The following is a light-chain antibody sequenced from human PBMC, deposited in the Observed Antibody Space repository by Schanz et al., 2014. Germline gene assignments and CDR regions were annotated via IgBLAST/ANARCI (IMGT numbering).Light chain of an antibody. CDR3: QQYGSSPPT. CDR2: GAS. CDR1: QSVSSN. J-gene: IGKJ1*01. Sequence: IVLTQSPGTLSLSPGERATLSCRASQSVSSNLAWYQQKPGQAPRLLIYGASNRATGIPARFSGSGSGTDFTLTISRLEPEDFAVYYCQQYGSSPPTFGQGTKVEIK. V-gene: IGKV3-20*01.